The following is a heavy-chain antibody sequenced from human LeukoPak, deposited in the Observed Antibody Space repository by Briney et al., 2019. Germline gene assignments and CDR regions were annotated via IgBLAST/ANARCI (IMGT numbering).Heavy chain of an antibody. D-gene: IGHD4-17*01. CDR3: PTDLSTYGDYSFVY. Sequence: GGSLRLYCAASGFTFSSYWLSWVRPAPGKGLEGVANIKQDGSEKYYVHSGKGRFTISRDNDNHSLYLQLNSLRAEDTAVYYCPTDLSTYGDYSFVYWGQATLVTVSS. CDR1: GFTFSSYW. V-gene: IGHV3-7*03. J-gene: IGHJ4*02. CDR2: IKQDGSEK.